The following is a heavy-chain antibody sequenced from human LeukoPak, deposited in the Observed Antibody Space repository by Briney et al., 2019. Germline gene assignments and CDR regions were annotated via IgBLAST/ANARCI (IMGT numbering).Heavy chain of an antibody. Sequence: ASVKVSCKASGYTFTGYYMHWVRQAPGQGLEWMGWINPNSGGTNYAQKFQGRVTMTTDTSTSTAYMEVRSLRSDDTAVYYCARISGRDGYNPFDSWGQGTLVTVSS. CDR2: INPNSGGT. V-gene: IGHV1-2*02. J-gene: IGHJ4*02. D-gene: IGHD5-24*01. CDR3: ARISGRDGYNPFDS. CDR1: GYTFTGYY.